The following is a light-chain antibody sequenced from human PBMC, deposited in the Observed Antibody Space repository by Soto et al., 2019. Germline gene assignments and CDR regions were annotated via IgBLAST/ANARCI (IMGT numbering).Light chain of an antibody. CDR3: QQRSNWPSYT. CDR1: QSVSSY. CDR2: DAS. Sequence: EIVLTQSPATLSLSPGERATLSCRASQSVSSYLAWYQQKPGQAPRLLIYDASNRATGIPARFSGSGSGTEFTLTISSLEPEDVAVYYCQQRSNWPSYTFGQGSKLEIK. J-gene: IGKJ2*01. V-gene: IGKV3-11*01.